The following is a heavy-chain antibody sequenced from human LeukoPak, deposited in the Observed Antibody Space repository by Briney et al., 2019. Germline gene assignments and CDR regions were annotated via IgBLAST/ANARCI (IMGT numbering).Heavy chain of an antibody. V-gene: IGHV1-18*01. CDR3: ARTGRWFEELLHLDY. J-gene: IGHJ4*02. CDR1: GYTFTSYG. CDR2: ISAYNGNT. Sequence: GASVKVSCKASGYTFTSYGISWVRQAPGQGLEWMGWISAYNGNTNYAQKLQGRVTMTTDTSTSTVYMELRSLRSDDTAVYYCARTGRWFEELLHLDYWGQGTLVTVSP. D-gene: IGHD3-10*01.